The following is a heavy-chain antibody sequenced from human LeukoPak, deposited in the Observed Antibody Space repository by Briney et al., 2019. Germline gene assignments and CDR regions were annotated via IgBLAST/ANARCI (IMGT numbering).Heavy chain of an antibody. CDR1: GYTFTGYY. CDR3: ARGAHSGSYFLIDY. J-gene: IGHJ4*02. V-gene: IGHV1-2*02. Sequence: ASVRVSCKASGYTFTGYYMHWVRQAPGQGPEWMGWLNPDSGGTIYAQNFQARVTMTRDTSITTAYMELTRLTSDDTAVYYCARGAHSGSYFLIDYWGQGTLVTVSS. CDR2: LNPDSGGT. D-gene: IGHD1-26*01.